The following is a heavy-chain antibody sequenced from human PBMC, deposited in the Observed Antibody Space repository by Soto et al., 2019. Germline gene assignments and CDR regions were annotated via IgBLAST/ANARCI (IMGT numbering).Heavy chain of an antibody. D-gene: IGHD3-9*01. CDR3: ANSDYDILTGPLH. J-gene: IGHJ4*02. V-gene: IGHV3-30*18. CDR2: ISYDGSNR. Sequence: GVSMTLSCAASGFTFGADGMHWVRQAPGKGLEWVAVISYDGSNRYYADSVKGRFTISRDNSKNTLYLQMNSLRAEDTAVYYCANSDYDILTGPLHWGQGT. CDR1: GFTFGADG.